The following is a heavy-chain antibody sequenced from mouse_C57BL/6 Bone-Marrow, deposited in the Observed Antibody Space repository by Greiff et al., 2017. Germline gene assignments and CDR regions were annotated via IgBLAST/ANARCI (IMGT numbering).Heavy chain of an antibody. V-gene: IGHV3-6*01. CDR3: ARLRSIYYYGSRDWYFDV. CDR1: GYSITSGYY. D-gene: IGHD1-1*01. J-gene: IGHJ1*03. CDR2: LSYDGSN. Sequence: ESGPGLVKPSQSLSLTCSVTGYSITSGYYWNWIRQFPGNKLEWMGYLSYDGSNNYNPSLKNRISITRDTSKNQFFLKLNSVTTEDTATYYCARLRSIYYYGSRDWYFDVWGTGTTVTVSS.